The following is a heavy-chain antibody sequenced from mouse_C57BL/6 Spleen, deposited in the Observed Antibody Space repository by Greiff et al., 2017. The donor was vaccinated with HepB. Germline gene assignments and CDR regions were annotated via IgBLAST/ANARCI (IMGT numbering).Heavy chain of an antibody. D-gene: IGHD6-2*01. Sequence: QVQLQQPGAELVKPGASVKLSCKASGYTFTSYWMQWVKQRPGQGLEWIGEIDPSDSYTNYNQKFKGKATLTVDTSSSTAYMQLSSLTSEDSAVYYCAREYWGSLDYWGQGTTLTVSS. CDR3: AREYWGSLDY. J-gene: IGHJ2*01. CDR1: GYTFTSYW. CDR2: IDPSDSYT. V-gene: IGHV1-50*01.